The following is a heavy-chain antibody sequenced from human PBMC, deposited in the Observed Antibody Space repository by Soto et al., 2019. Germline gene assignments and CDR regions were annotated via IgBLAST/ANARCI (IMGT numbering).Heavy chain of an antibody. D-gene: IGHD5-18*01. CDR2: IYYSGST. J-gene: IGHJ4*02. V-gene: IGHV4-59*08. CDR3: ARRYGSCFDY. Sequence: ETLSLTCTGYGGSIKGYYWSWIRQPPGKGLEWIGYIYYSGSTNYNPSLKSRVTISVDTSKNQFSLKLSSVTAADTTVYCCARRYGSCFDYWGQGTLVTVS. CDR1: GGSIKGYY.